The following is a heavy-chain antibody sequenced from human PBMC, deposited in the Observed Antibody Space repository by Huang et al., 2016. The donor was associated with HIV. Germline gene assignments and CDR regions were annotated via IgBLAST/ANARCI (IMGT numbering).Heavy chain of an antibody. D-gene: IGHD6-13*01. J-gene: IGHJ4*02. CDR1: GFTFSSYG. CDR3: AKGGSAAAVLDF. CDR2: ISYDAKTK. Sequence: VQPGRSLRISCAASGFTFSSYGMHWVRQAPGKGVEWVEVISYDAKTKYYADSVKGRFSISRDNSKTTVYLQLNSLRLEDTAVYYCAKGGSAAAVLDFWGQGTLVTVSS. V-gene: IGHV3-30*18.